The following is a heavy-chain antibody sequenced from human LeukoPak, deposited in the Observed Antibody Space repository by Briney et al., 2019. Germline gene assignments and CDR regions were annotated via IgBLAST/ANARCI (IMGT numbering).Heavy chain of an antibody. CDR1: GFSISGYW. D-gene: IGHD3-16*01. V-gene: IGHV3-74*01. J-gene: IGHJ4*01. Sequence: PGGSLRLSCAASGFSISGYWMHWVRQAAGEGLVWVSRMNSGGTTINYADSVKGRFTISRDNVDNTLHLQMNSPRVEDTAVYYCIREVQVRAPASLGLWGQGTLVTVSS. CDR2: MNSGGTTI. CDR3: IREVQVRAPASLGL.